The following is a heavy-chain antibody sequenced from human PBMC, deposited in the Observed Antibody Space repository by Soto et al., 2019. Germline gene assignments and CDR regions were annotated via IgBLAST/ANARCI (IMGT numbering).Heavy chain of an antibody. CDR2: IRDSGSYI. CDR1: GFSFSNYR. CDR3: ARDSGYDYTGYSDY. V-gene: IGHV3-21*06. J-gene: IGHJ4*02. D-gene: IGHD5-12*01. Sequence: EVQLLESGGGLVKPGGSLRLSCGASGFSFSNYRMNWVRQAPGKGLEWVSSIRDSGSYINYADSVKGRFAISRDNVKNVLYLQMNSLRAEDTAFYYCARDSGYDYTGYSDYWGQGTQVTVSS.